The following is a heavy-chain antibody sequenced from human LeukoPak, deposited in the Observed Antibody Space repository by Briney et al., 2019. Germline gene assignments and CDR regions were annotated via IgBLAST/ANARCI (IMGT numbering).Heavy chain of an antibody. CDR3: AREDSSSWSPPNY. J-gene: IGHJ4*02. V-gene: IGHV1-2*02. D-gene: IGHD6-13*01. CDR1: GYTFTGHY. Sequence: ASVKVSCKASGYTFTGHYMHWVRQAPGQGLEWMGWINPNSGGTNYAQKFQGRVTMTRDTSISTAYMELSRLRSDDTAVYYCAREDSSSWSPPNYWGQGTLVTVSS. CDR2: INPNSGGT.